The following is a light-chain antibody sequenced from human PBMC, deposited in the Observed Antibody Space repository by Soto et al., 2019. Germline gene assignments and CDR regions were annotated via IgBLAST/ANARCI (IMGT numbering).Light chain of an antibody. CDR2: HVT. Sequence: QSVLTQPASVSGSPGQSITISCTRTSSDIGHYDYVSWYQQHSGKAPKLMIYHVTYRPSGVSNRYSGSKSGNSASLTISGLQADDEADYYCCSLTTSHTYVFGSGTKVTV. J-gene: IGLJ1*01. V-gene: IGLV2-14*03. CDR1: SSDIGHYDY. CDR3: CSLTTSHTYV.